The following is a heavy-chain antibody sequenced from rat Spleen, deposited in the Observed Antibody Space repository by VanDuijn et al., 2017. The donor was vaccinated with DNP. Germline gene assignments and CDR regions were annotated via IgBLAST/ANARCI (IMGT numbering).Heavy chain of an antibody. CDR2: IDSSGNRA. D-gene: IGHD5-1*01. CDR3: VTRGTGNDNWFAY. CDR1: GFTFRNYD. J-gene: IGHJ3*01. V-gene: IGHV5-7*01. Sequence: EVQLVESGGGLVQPGKSLKLSCTGPGFTFRNYDMAWVRQAPKRGLEWGATIDSSGNRAYYANTVRGRFTISRDNAKSSHYLQMNSLMSEDTATYYCVTRGTGNDNWFAYWGQGTLVTVSS.